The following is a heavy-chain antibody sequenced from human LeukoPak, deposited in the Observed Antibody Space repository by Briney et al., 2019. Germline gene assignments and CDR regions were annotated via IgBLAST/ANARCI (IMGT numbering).Heavy chain of an antibody. J-gene: IGHJ4*02. CDR1: GFTFSSHT. V-gene: IGHV3-23*01. D-gene: IGHD6-6*01. Sequence: GGSLRLSCAASGFTFSSHTMSWVRQAPGKGLEWVSGISGSGVNTYYANSVKGRFTIFRDKFMNTLYLQMNSLRAEDTAVYYCARGRGLPVRPPNEGFLDYWGRGTLVTVSS. CDR2: ISGSGVNT. CDR3: ARGRGLPVRPPNEGFLDY.